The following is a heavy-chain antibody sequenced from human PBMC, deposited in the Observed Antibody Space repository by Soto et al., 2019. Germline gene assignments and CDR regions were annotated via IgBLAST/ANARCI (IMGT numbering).Heavy chain of an antibody. Sequence: QVQLQESGPGLVKPSDTLSLICAVSGYSISSSNWWGWIRQPPGKGLEWIGNIYYSGSAYYNPSPKGRVTMSVDTSKNQFSLKLNSVTAVDTAVYYCARGAYAQAFDIWGQGTTVTVSS. V-gene: IGHV4-28*03. J-gene: IGHJ3*02. CDR2: IYYSGSA. CDR3: ARGAYAQAFDI. D-gene: IGHD2-2*01. CDR1: GYSISSSNW.